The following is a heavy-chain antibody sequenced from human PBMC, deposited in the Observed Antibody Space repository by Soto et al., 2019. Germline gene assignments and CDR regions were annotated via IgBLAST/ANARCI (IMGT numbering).Heavy chain of an antibody. CDR2: IYSSGRT. V-gene: IGHV4-59*01. Sequence: SETLSLTCTVSGGSFNGYFWTWIRQPPGKGLEWIGHIYSSGRTNYNPSLRSRVTISVDTSKNQFSLKLTSVTAADTAMYYCARRYGYYFDYWGQGTLVTVSS. J-gene: IGHJ4*02. CDR1: GGSFNGYF. D-gene: IGHD3-9*01. CDR3: ARRYGYYFDY.